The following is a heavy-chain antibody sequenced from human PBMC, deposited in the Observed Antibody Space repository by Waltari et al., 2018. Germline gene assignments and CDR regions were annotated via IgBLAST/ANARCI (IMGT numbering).Heavy chain of an antibody. V-gene: IGHV3-33*06. CDR1: GFPSSHSA. D-gene: IGHD3-10*01. CDR3: AKPTYGPGSYLIDH. Sequence: QVQLVESGGGVVQPGRSLRLSCAGSGFPSSHSAMHWVRQAPGKGLEWVAIIWNDGSTEKYADSVKGRFTISRDNSKNTLYLQMNSLRAEDTATYYCAKPTYGPGSYLIDHWGQGTLVTVSS. J-gene: IGHJ4*02. CDR2: IWNDGSTE.